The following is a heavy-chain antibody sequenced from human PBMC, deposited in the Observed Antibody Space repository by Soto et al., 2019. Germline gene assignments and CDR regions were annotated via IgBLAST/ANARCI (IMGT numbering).Heavy chain of an antibody. CDR1: GFTFSDYY. Sequence: QVQLVESGGGLVKPGGSLRLSCATSGFTFSDYYMSWIRQAPGKGLEWVSYIGTRGNTKYYADSVRGRFTISRDNAKNSLYRQMTSLRADDTAVYYCARDGTEYYGEYYDYWGQGIPVTVSS. V-gene: IGHV3-11*01. CDR2: IGTRGNTK. D-gene: IGHD4-17*01. CDR3: ARDGTEYYGEYYDY. J-gene: IGHJ4*02.